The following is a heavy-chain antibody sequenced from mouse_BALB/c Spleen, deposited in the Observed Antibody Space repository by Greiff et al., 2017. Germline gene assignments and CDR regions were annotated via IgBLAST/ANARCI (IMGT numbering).Heavy chain of an antibody. CDR2: ISSGGSYT. CDR3: ARLGGNYGGYFDY. CDR1: GFTFSSYA. D-gene: IGHD2-1*01. V-gene: IGHV5-9-3*01. J-gene: IGHJ2*01. Sequence: EVNLVESGGGLVKPGGSLKLSCAASGFTFSSYAMSWVRQTPEKRLEWVATISSGGSYTYYPDSVKGRFTISRDNAKNTLYLQMSSLRSEDTAMYYCARLGGNYGGYFDYWGQGTTLTVSS.